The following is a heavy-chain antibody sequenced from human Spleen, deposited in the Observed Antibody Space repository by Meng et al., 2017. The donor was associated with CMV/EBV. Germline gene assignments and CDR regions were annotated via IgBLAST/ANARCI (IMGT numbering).Heavy chain of an antibody. CDR2: INPSGGST. Sequence: SGSTFSTYYMHWVRQAPGQGLEWMGMINPSGGSTNYAQKFQGRVTMTRDTSTSTVYMELSSLRSEDTAVYYCARPTIAAANDAFDIWGQGTMVTVSS. D-gene: IGHD6-13*01. CDR3: ARPTIAAANDAFDI. J-gene: IGHJ3*02. CDR1: GSTFSTYY. V-gene: IGHV1-46*01.